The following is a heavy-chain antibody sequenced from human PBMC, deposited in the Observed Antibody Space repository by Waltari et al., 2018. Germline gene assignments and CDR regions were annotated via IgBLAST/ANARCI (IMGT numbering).Heavy chain of an antibody. CDR2: VWSDGNEK. CDR3: AKEQEAFDI. CDR1: GFTMISYF. J-gene: IGHJ3*02. Sequence: QLQLVESGGGVVQPGKSLRVACAASGFTMISYFMHWVRQAPGKGLEWVAVVWSDGNEKYYGDSVKGRFTISRDNSKNIVYLQMNSLRAEDTAVYFCAKEQEAFDIWGQGTVVTVS. V-gene: IGHV3-33*06.